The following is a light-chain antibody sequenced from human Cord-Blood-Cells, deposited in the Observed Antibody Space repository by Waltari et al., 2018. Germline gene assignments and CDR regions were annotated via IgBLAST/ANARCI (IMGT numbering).Light chain of an antibody. J-gene: IGLJ2*01. Sequence: SYELTQPPSVSVSPGQTARITCSGAALPKQYAYWYQQKPGQAPVLVIYKDSERPSGIPERFSGSSSGTTVTLNISGVQAEDEADYYCQSADSSGTYHVVFGGGTKLTVL. V-gene: IGLV3-25*03. CDR1: ALPKQY. CDR2: KDS. CDR3: QSADSSGTYHVV.